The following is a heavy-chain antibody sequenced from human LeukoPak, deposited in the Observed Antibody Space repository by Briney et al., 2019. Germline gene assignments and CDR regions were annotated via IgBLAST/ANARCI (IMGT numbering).Heavy chain of an antibody. J-gene: IGHJ4*02. CDR2: ISGSGGST. CDR1: GFTFSSYA. Sequence: HAGGSLRLSCAASGFTFSSYAMSWVRQAPGKGLEWVSAISGSGGSTYYADSVKGRFTISRDNSKNTLYLQMNSLRAEDTAVYYCAKDLPAAGTAYGYWGQGTLVTVSS. V-gene: IGHV3-23*01. CDR3: AKDLPAAGTAYGY. D-gene: IGHD6-13*01.